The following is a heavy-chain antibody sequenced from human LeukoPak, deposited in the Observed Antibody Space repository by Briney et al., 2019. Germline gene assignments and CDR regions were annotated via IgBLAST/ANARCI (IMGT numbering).Heavy chain of an antibody. V-gene: IGHV4-39*01. CDR2: IYDSGST. CDR1: GGSISSNNYF. J-gene: IGHJ4*02. CDR3: QSRFLEWLLDY. Sequence: SETLSLTCTVSGGSISSNNYFWGWIRQPPGKGLEWIGSIYDSGSTYYNPSLKSRDTISVDTSKNQFSLKLNSVTAADTAMYYCQSRFLEWLLDYWGQGTLVTVSS. D-gene: IGHD3-3*01.